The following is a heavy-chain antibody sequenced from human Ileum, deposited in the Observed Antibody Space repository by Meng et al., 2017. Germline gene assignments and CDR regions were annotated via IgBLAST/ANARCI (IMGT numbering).Heavy chain of an antibody. CDR3: ARERRGSYIQY. V-gene: IGHV3-30*01. Sequence: GESLKISCAASGFTFSHYAMHWVRQAPGKGLEWVTLIAYDGSAQFYADSVKGRFTISRDNSKNSLYLQMNSLKAEDTAVYYCARERRGSYIQYWGGGTLVNGAS. J-gene: IGHJ4*02. CDR2: IAYDGSAQ. D-gene: IGHD3-10*01. CDR1: GFTFSHYA.